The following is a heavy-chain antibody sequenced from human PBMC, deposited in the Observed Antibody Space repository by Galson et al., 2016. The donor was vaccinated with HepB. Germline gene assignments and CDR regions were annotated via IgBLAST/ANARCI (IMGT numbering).Heavy chain of an antibody. J-gene: IGHJ6*02. CDR1: GFTFSSPS. Sequence: SLILPCAASGFTFSSPSLHWVRQAPGKGLESISSISGDSLHIFHSDLVRGRFTISRDRAKKSLFLQMDRLRGDDTAIYYCSRGPREHGMDVWGQGTTVTVSS. D-gene: IGHD1-26*01. CDR2: ISGDSLHI. CDR3: SRGPREHGMDV. V-gene: IGHV3-21*01.